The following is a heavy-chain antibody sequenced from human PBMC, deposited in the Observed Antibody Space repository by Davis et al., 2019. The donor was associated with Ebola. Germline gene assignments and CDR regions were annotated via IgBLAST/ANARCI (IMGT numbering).Heavy chain of an antibody. CDR1: GYSISSAY. CDR2: IYYSGST. J-gene: IGHJ4*02. D-gene: IGHD1-26*01. Sequence: SETLSLTCTVSGYSISSAYWSWIRQSPGKGLEWIGYIYYSGSTNYNPTLKSPVTISVDTSKNQCSLKLSSVTAADTAVYYCARFGIFLGATSSFDYWGQGTLVTVSS. V-gene: IGHV4-59*12. CDR3: ARFGIFLGATSSFDY.